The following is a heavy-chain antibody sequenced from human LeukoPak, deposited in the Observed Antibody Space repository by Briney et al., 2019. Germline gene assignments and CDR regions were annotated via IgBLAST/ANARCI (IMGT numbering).Heavy chain of an antibody. J-gene: IGHJ4*02. V-gene: IGHV3-30*10. D-gene: IGHD3-16*01. CDR3: MRGGTYDY. CDR2: MSYDVGTK. Sequence: GRSLRLSCAASGFTFSTDAMDWFRQAPGEGLEWGAVMSYDVGTKYYTDSVKGRFTISRDNSKNTLYLQLNSLSAEDTAVYYCMRGGTYDYWGQGTLVTVSS. CDR1: GFTFSTDA.